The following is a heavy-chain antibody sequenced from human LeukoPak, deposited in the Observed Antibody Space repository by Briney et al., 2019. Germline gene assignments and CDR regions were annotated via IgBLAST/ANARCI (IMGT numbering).Heavy chain of an antibody. CDR1: GFTFSSYG. V-gene: IGHV3-30*02. CDR3: ARDPFLGAGDY. Sequence: GGSLRLSCAASGFTFSSYGMHWVRQAPGKGLEWVAFIRYDGINTYHADSVKGRFTISRDNAKNSLYLQMNSLRAEDTAVYYCARDPFLGAGDYWGQGTLVTVSS. J-gene: IGHJ4*02. D-gene: IGHD1-26*01. CDR2: IRYDGINT.